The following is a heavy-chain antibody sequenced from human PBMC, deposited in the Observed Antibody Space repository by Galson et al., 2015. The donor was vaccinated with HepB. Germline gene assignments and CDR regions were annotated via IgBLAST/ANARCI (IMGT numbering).Heavy chain of an antibody. Sequence: SLRLSCAASGFALSGYCMHWVRQVPGKGPVWVSRINREGSVTNYADSVKGRFTISRDNTKNTLYLQMNSLGVDDTAVYYCVRGGTVGAILHYFDSWGQGTLVTVSP. J-gene: IGHJ4*02. CDR2: INREGSVT. V-gene: IGHV3-74*01. D-gene: IGHD1-26*01. CDR3: VRGGTVGAILHYFDS. CDR1: GFALSGYC.